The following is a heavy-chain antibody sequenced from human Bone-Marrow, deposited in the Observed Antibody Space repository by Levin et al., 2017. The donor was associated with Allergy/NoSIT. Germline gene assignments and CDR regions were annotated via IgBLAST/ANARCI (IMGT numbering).Heavy chain of an antibody. J-gene: IGHJ4*02. CDR2: IYSGGST. Sequence: GGSLRLSCAASGFTVSSNYMSWVRQAPGKGLEWVSVIYSGGSTYYADSVKGRFTISRDNSKNTLYLQMNSLRAEDTAVYYCARGPWEQYGGGFDYWGQGTLVTVSS. CDR3: ARGPWEQYGGGFDY. V-gene: IGHV3-66*01. CDR1: GFTVSSNY. D-gene: IGHD1-26*01.